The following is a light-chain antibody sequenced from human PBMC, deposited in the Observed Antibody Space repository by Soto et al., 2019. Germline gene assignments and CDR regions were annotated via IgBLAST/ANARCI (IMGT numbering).Light chain of an antibody. CDR2: DAS. V-gene: IGKV3-11*01. Sequence: EIVLTQSPATLSLSPGERATLSCRASQSVSSYLAWYQQKPGQAPRLLIYDASNRATGIPARFSGSGYGKDFTLTISSLEPEDFAVYYCQQRSNWLTFGGGTKVEIK. CDR1: QSVSSY. J-gene: IGKJ4*01. CDR3: QQRSNWLT.